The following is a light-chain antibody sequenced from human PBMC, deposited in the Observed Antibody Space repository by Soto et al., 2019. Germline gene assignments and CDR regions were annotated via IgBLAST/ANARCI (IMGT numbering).Light chain of an antibody. CDR2: KAS. J-gene: IGKJ1*01. Sequence: DIQMTQSPSTLSASEGDRLTITCRASQSVSIWLAWYQQKPGRAPKLLIYKASTLKSGVPSRFSGSGSGTEFTLTISSLQPDDFATYYCQHYNSYSEAFGQGTKVDIK. CDR1: QSVSIW. V-gene: IGKV1-5*03. CDR3: QHYNSYSEA.